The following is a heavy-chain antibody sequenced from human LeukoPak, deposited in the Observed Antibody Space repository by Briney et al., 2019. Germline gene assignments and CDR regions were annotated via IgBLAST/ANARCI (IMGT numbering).Heavy chain of an antibody. CDR3: ARDQRREMATIGNAFDI. D-gene: IGHD5-24*01. Sequence: SVKVSCKASGGTFSRYAISWVRQAPGQGLEWMGRIIPIFGIANYAQKFQGRVTITADKSTSTAYMELSSLRSEDTAVYYCARDQRREMATIGNAFDIWGQGTMVTVSS. CDR2: IIPIFGIA. J-gene: IGHJ3*02. V-gene: IGHV1-69*04. CDR1: GGTFSRYA.